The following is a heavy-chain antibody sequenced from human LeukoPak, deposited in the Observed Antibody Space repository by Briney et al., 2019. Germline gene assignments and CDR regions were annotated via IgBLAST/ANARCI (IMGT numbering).Heavy chain of an antibody. CDR1: GGSFSGYY. CDR3: ARRGYYGSGSSFDY. CDR2: INHSGST. Sequence: SETLSLTCAVYGGSFSGYYWSWIRQPPGKGLEWIGEINHSGSTNYNPSLKSRVTISVDTSKNQFSLKLSSVTAADTAVYYCARRGYYGSGSSFDYWGQGTLVTVSS. D-gene: IGHD3-10*01. V-gene: IGHV4-34*01. J-gene: IGHJ4*02.